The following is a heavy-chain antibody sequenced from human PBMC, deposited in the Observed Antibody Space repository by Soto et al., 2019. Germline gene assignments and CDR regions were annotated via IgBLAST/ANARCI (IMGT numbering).Heavy chain of an antibody. V-gene: IGHV3-7*05. J-gene: IGHJ6*02. D-gene: IGHD2-15*01. CDR3: ARLYCSGGSCYSNYYYGMDV. CDR2: IKQDGSEK. CDR1: GFTFSSYW. Sequence: EVQLVESGGGLVQPGGSLRLSCAASGFTFSSYWMSWVRQAPGKGLEWVANIKQDGSEKYYVDSVKGRFTISRDNANNSLYLQMNSLRAEDTAVYYCARLYCSGGSCYSNYYYGMDVWGQGTTVTVSS.